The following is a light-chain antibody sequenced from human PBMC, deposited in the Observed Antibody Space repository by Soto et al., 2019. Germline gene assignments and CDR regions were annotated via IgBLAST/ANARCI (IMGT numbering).Light chain of an antibody. CDR2: EVS. V-gene: IGLV2-23*02. J-gene: IGLJ1*01. CDR3: CSYAGSSTLV. CDR1: SSDVGSYNL. Sequence: SALTQPASLSWAPGQAITISRPGTSSDVGSYNLVSWYQQHPGKAPKLMIYEVSKRPSGVSNRFSGSKSGNTASLTISGLQAEDEADYYCCSYAGSSTLVFGTGTKVTVL.